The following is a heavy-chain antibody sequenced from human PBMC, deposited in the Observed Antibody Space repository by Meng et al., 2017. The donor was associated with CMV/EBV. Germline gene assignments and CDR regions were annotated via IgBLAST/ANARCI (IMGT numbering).Heavy chain of an antibody. CDR3: AKDRTVAGKYYFDY. J-gene: IGHJ4*02. CDR2: IYSGGSST. Sequence: GESLKISCAASGFTFSSYAMSWVRQAPGKGLEWVSVIYSGGSSTYYADSVKGRFTISRDNSKNTLYLQMNSLRAEDTAVYYCAKDRTVAGKYYFDYWGQGTLVTVSS. V-gene: IGHV3-23*03. D-gene: IGHD6-19*01. CDR1: GFTFSSYA.